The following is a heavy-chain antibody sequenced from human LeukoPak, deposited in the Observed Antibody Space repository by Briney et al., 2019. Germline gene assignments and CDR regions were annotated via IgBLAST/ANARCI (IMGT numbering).Heavy chain of an antibody. CDR2: INHSGST. J-gene: IGHJ5*02. D-gene: IGHD3-3*01. CDR3: ARGQYDWFDP. CDR1: GGSFSGYY. V-gene: IGHV4-34*01. Sequence: PSETLSLTCAVYGGSFSGYYWSWIRQPPGKGLEWIGEINHSGSTNYNPSLKSRVTMSVDTSKNQFSLKLSSVTAADTAVYYCARGQYDWFDPWGQGTLVTVSS.